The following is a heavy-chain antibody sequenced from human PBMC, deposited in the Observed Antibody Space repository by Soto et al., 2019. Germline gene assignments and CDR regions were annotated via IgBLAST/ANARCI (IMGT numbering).Heavy chain of an antibody. CDR3: ARDLSFPHAFDI. CDR1: GGSISSGGYH. V-gene: IGHV4-31*03. Sequence: SETLSLTCTVSGGSISSGGYHWSWIRQHPGKGLEWIGYIYYSGSTYYNPSLKSRVTISVDTSKNQFSLKLSSVTAAHTAVYYCARDLSFPHAFDIWGQGTMVPVSS. CDR2: IYYSGST. J-gene: IGHJ3*02.